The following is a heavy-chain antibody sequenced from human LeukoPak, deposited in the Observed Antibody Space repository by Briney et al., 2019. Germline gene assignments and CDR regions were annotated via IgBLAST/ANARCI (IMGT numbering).Heavy chain of an antibody. J-gene: IGHJ4*02. D-gene: IGHD3-10*01. CDR2: LTGSGDTT. Sequence: GGSLRLSCAASGFTFSYYAMNWVRQAPGKGLEWVSTLTGSGDTTDYADSVKGWFTISRDNSKNSLFLQMDNLRADDTAVYYCAKVLKSYWVQDLDYWGQGTLVMVSS. CDR1: GFTFSYYA. V-gene: IGHV3-23*01. CDR3: AKVLKSYWVQDLDY.